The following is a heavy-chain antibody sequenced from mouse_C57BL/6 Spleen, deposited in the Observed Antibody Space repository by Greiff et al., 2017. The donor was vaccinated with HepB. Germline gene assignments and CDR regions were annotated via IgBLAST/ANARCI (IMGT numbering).Heavy chain of an antibody. CDR1: GYSITSGYD. CDR3: ARENYKGYFDY. V-gene: IGHV3-1*01. Sequence: EVQLQQSGPGMVKPSQSLSLTCTVPGYSITSGYDWHWIRHFPGNKLEWMGYISYSGSTNYNPSLKSRISITHDTSKNHFFLKLNSVTTEDTATYYCARENYKGYFDYWGQGTTLTVSS. J-gene: IGHJ2*01. D-gene: IGHD2-12*01. CDR2: ISYSGST.